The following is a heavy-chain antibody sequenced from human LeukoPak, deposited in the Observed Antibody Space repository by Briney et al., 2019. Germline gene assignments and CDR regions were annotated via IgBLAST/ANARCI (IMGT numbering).Heavy chain of an antibody. Sequence: SETLSLTCTVSGGSISSYYWSWLRQPPGKGLEGIGSIYYSGNTYYNPSLTSRVTISVDTSKNQFSLKVTAVTAADTAVYYCARQNGVGLFSLPGGQGILVTVSS. CDR1: GGSISSYY. CDR2: IYYSGNT. D-gene: IGHD2-8*01. V-gene: IGHV4-59*04. CDR3: ARQNGVGLFSLP. J-gene: IGHJ4*02.